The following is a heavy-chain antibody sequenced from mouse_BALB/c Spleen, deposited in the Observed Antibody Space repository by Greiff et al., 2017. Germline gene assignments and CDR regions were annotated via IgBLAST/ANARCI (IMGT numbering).Heavy chain of an antibody. CDR2: IRSKSNNYAT. CDR3: VGNWVPFAY. Sequence: EVQGVESGGGLVQPKGSLKLSCAASGFTFNTYAMNWVRQAPGKGLEWVARIRSKSNNYATYYADSVKDRFTISRDDSQSMLYLQMNNLKTEDTAMYYCVGNWVPFAYWGQGTLVTVSA. CDR1: GFTFNTYA. V-gene: IGHV10-1*02. J-gene: IGHJ3*01. D-gene: IGHD4-1*01.